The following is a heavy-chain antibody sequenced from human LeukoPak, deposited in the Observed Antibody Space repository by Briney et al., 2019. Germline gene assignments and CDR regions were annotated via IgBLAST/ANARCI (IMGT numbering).Heavy chain of an antibody. D-gene: IGHD2-15*01. V-gene: IGHV3-21*01. J-gene: IGHJ4*02. CDR1: GFTFSSYS. CDR3: ARAYCSGGSCYGSDYFDY. CDR2: ISSSSSYI. Sequence: GGSLRLSCAASGFTFSSYSMNWVRQAPGKGLEWVSSISSSSSYIYYADSVKGRFTISRDNAKNSLYLQMNSLRAEDTAVYYCARAYCSGGSCYGSDYFDYWGQGTLVTVSS.